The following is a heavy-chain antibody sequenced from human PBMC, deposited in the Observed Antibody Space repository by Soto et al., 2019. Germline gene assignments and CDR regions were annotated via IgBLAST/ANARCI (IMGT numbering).Heavy chain of an antibody. CDR3: AKAPYYDILTGYFDY. V-gene: IGHV3-9*01. D-gene: IGHD3-9*01. CDR1: GFTFDDYA. Sequence: PGGSLRLSCAASGFTFDDYAMHWVRQAPGKGLEWVSGISWNSGSIGYADSVKGRFTISRDNAKNSLYLQMNSLRAEDTALYYCAKAPYYDILTGYFDYWGQGTLVTVPQ. CDR2: ISWNSGSI. J-gene: IGHJ4*02.